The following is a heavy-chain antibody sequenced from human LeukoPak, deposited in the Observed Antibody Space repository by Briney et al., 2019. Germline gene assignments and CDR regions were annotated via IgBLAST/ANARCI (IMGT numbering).Heavy chain of an antibody. D-gene: IGHD6-19*01. J-gene: IGHJ5*02. CDR1: GYTFTSYY. V-gene: IGHV1-46*01. CDR3: ARAGSSGWAWFDP. Sequence: ASVKVSCKASGYTFTSYYMHWVRQAPGQGLEWMGIINPSGGSTSYAQKFQGRVTMTRDMSTSTVYMELSSLRSEDTAVYHCARAGSSGWAWFDPWGQGTLVTVSS. CDR2: INPSGGST.